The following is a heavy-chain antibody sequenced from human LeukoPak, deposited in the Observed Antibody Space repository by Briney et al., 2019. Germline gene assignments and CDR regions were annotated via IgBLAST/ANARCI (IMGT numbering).Heavy chain of an antibody. CDR2: MNPNSGNT. CDR1: GYTFTSYD. V-gene: IGHV1-8*01. CDR3: ARGPPVGATTVFDY. J-gene: IGHJ4*02. D-gene: IGHD1-26*01. Sequence: ASVKVSCKASGYTFTSYDINWVRQATGQGLEWMGWMNPNSGNTGYAQKFQGRVTMTRNTSISTAYMELSSLRSEDTAVYYCARGPPVGATTVFDYWGQGTLVTVSS.